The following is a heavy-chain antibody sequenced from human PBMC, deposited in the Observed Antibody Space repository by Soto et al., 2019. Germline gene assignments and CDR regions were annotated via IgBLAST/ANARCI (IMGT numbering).Heavy chain of an antibody. CDR3: AETGSPMYYYYYGMDV. V-gene: IGHV1-69*01. CDR2: IIPIFGTA. Sequence: QVQLVQSGAEVKKPGSSVKVSYKASGGTFSSYAISWVRQAPGQGLEWMGGIIPIFGTANYAQKFQGRVTITADESTSTAYMELSSLRSEDTAVYYCAETGSPMYYYYYGMDVWGQGTTVTVSS. J-gene: IGHJ6*02. CDR1: GGTFSSYA. D-gene: IGHD3-10*01.